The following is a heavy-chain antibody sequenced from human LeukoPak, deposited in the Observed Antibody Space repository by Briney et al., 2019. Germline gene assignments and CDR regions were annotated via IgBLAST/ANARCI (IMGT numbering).Heavy chain of an antibody. CDR1: GYTFTSYA. CDR3: ARGWLAESMVVTPYNY. Sequence: SVKVSCTASGYTFTSYAINWVRQAPGQGLEWMGGIIPIFGTANYAQKFQDRVTITAVESMSTVYMELSSLRSEDTAVYYCARGWLAESMVVTPYNYWGQGTLVTVSS. CDR2: IIPIFGTA. J-gene: IGHJ4*02. V-gene: IGHV1-69*13. D-gene: IGHD4-23*01.